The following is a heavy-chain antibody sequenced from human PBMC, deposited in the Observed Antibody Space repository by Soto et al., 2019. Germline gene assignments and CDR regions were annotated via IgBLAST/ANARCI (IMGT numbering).Heavy chain of an antibody. D-gene: IGHD3-10*02. CDR2: IYYSGST. CDR3: AKGVFGHGYYYYHLEV. CDR1: GGSISSYY. J-gene: IGHJ6*03. V-gene: IGHV4-59*01. Sequence: PSETLSLTCTVSGGSISSYYWSWIRQPPGKGLEWVGYIYYSGSTNYNPSLKSRVTISVDTSKNQFSLKLSSVTAADTAVYYCAKGVFGHGYYYYHLEVWRKGTTVTVSS.